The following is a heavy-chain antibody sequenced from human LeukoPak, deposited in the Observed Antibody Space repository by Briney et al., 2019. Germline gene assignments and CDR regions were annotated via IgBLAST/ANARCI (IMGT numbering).Heavy chain of an antibody. CDR3: ARGLYCSGGSCYFGY. V-gene: IGHV4-34*01. J-gene: IGHJ4*02. CDR1: GGSFSSYY. CDR2: INHSGST. Sequence: SETLSLTCAVYGGSFSSYYWSWIRQPPGKGLEWIGEINHSGSTNYNPSLKSRVTISVDTSKNQFSLKLSSVTAADTAVYYCARGLYCSGGSCYFGYWGQGTLVTVSS. D-gene: IGHD2-15*01.